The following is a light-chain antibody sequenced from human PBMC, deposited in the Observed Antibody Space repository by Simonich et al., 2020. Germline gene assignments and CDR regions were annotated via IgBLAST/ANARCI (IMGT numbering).Light chain of an antibody. V-gene: IGLV3-10*01. CDR2: EDS. CDR1: ALPKKY. CDR3: YSTDSSGNHRV. J-gene: IGLJ2*01. Sequence: SYELTQPPSVSVSPGQTARITCSGDALPKKYAYWYQQKSGQAPVLVIYEDSKRPSGIPGRFSGSSSGTMATLTIRVAQVEDEADYYCYSTDSSGNHRVFGGGTKLTVL.